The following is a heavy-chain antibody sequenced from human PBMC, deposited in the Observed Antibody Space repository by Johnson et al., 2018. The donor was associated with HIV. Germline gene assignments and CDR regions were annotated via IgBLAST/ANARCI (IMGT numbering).Heavy chain of an antibody. D-gene: IGHD4-17*01. CDR3: ARDATPWGGDYVGYAFDL. J-gene: IGHJ3*01. Sequence: VQLVESGGGLVQPGRSLRLSCTASGFTFGDYAMSWVRQAPGKGLEWVGFIRSKAYGGTTEYAASVKGRFTISRDDSKNSLYLQMNSLTADDTAIYYCARDATPWGGDYVGYAFDLWGQGTNVIVSS. V-gene: IGHV3-49*04. CDR2: IRSKAYGGTT. CDR1: GFTFGDYA.